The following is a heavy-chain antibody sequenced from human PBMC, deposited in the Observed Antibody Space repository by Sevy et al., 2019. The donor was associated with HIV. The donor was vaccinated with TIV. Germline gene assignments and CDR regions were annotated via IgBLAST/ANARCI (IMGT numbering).Heavy chain of an antibody. D-gene: IGHD3-3*01. CDR2: IKSKTDGGTT. J-gene: IGHJ4*02. CDR1: GFTFSNAW. Sequence: GGSLRLSCAASGFTFSNAWMSWVRQAPGKGLEWVGRIKSKTDGGTTDYATHMKGRSSISREDSKNTTYLQMNSLKTEDTAGDYRTTDRLEYSGFTICPVVPFDYWGQGTLVTVSS. CDR3: TTDRLEYSGFTICPVVPFDY. V-gene: IGHV3-15*01.